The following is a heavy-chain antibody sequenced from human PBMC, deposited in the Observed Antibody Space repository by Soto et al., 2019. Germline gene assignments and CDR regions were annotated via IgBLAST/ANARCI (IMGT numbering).Heavy chain of an antibody. J-gene: IGHJ6*02. CDR3: ARNVRGYCSGGSCYGLYYYGIDV. CDR2: IYYSGST. D-gene: IGHD2-15*01. Sequence: TSETLSLTCTVSGGSISSSSYYWGWIRQPPGKGLEWIGSIYYSGSTYYNPSLKSRVTISVDTYKNQFSLKLSSVTAADTAVYYCARNVRGYCSGGSCYGLYYYGIDVWGQGTTVTVSS. V-gene: IGHV4-39*01. CDR1: GGSISSSSYY.